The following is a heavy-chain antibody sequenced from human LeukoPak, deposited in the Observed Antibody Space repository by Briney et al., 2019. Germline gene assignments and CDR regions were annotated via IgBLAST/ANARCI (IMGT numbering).Heavy chain of an antibody. Sequence: SETLSPTCAVYGGSFSGYYWSWIRQPPGKGLEWIGEINHSGSTNYNPSLKSRVTISVDTSKNQFSLKLSSVTAADTAVYYCARGLKGIAAAGVHPFARNWFDPWGQGTLVTVSS. V-gene: IGHV4-34*01. CDR3: ARGLKGIAAAGVHPFARNWFDP. CDR2: INHSGST. CDR1: GGSFSGYY. J-gene: IGHJ5*02. D-gene: IGHD6-13*01.